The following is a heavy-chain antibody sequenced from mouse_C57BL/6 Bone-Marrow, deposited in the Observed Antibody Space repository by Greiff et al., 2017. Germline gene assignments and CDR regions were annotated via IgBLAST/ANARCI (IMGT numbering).Heavy chain of an antibody. Sequence: VQRVESGAELMKPGASVKLSCKATGYTFTGYWIEWVKQRPGHGLEWIGEILPGSGSTNYNEKFKGKATFTADTSSNTAYMQLSSLTSEDSAIYYCAGTAVVERSWFAYWGQGTLVTVSA. J-gene: IGHJ3*01. CDR2: ILPGSGST. CDR3: AGTAVVERSWFAY. CDR1: GYTFTGYW. D-gene: IGHD1-1*01. V-gene: IGHV1-9*01.